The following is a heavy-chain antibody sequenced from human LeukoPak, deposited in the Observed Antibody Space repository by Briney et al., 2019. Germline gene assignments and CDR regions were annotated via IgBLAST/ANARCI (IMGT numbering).Heavy chain of an antibody. D-gene: IGHD3-22*01. CDR2: IKSNTDGGTT. Sequence: GGSLRLSCAASGLTSSNAWMTCVRQAPGKGLEWVGRIKSNTDGGTTDYAAPVKGRFTISRDDSKNTLYLQMNSLETEDTAVYFCSKSYYDSSGSLFYWGQGTLVTVS. CDR3: SKSYYDSSGSLFY. CDR1: GLTSSNAW. V-gene: IGHV3-15*01. J-gene: IGHJ4*02.